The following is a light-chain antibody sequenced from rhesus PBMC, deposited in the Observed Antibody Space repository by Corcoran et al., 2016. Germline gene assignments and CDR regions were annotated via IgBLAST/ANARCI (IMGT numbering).Light chain of an antibody. V-gene: IGKV1-74*01. Sequence: DIQMTQSPSSLSASVGDRVTITCRASENVNNYLNWYPQNPGKAPKLLIYKASTLESGVPSRFSGSGSGTDYNFTISSLQPEDVATYYCQHGYGSPWTFGQGTKVEIK. CDR3: QHGYGSPWT. J-gene: IGKJ1*01. CDR1: ENVNNY. CDR2: KAS.